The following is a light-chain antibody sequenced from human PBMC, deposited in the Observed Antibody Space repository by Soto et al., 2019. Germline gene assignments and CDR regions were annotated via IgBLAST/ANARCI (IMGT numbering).Light chain of an antibody. CDR2: AAS. J-gene: IGKJ3*01. CDR1: QGISSY. Sequence: DIQLTQSPSFLSASVVARVTITCRASQGISSYLAWYQQKPGKAPKLLIYAASTLQSGVPSRFSGSGSGTAFTLTISSLPPEDFATDYCQQFNSYPFTCGPGTKVDIK. CDR3: QQFNSYPFT. V-gene: IGKV1-9*01.